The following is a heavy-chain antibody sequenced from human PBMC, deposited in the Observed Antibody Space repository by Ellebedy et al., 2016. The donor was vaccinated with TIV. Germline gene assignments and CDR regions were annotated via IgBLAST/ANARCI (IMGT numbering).Heavy chain of an antibody. J-gene: IGHJ5*02. CDR3: ARDARFIDQQHNWFDP. D-gene: IGHD6-13*01. CDR2: ISSGGGTI. CDR1: GFIFSDYY. V-gene: IGHV3-11*01. Sequence: GGSLRLSCAASGFIFSDYYMNWIRQAPGKGLEWVSYISSGGGTISYADSVKGRFTISRDNAKNLVFLPMNSLRDEDTAVYYCARDARFIDQQHNWFDPWGQGALVTISS.